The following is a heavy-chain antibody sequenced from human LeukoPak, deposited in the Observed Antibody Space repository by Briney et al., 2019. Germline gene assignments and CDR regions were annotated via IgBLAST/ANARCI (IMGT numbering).Heavy chain of an antibody. CDR2: IIPIFGTA. Sequence: SVKVSCKASGYTFTSYGISWVRQAPGQGLEWMGRIIPIFGTANYAQKFQGRVTITTDESTSTAYMELSSLRSEDTAVYYCARDPGYQLLSSWFDPWGQGTLVTVSS. CDR1: GYTFTSYG. J-gene: IGHJ5*02. V-gene: IGHV1-69*05. CDR3: ARDPGYQLLSSWFDP. D-gene: IGHD2-2*01.